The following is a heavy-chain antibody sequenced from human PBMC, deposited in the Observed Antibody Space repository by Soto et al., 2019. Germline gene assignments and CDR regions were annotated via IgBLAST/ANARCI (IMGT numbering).Heavy chain of an antibody. CDR1: GGSISSSNW. CDR2: IYHSGST. CDR3: AREGGSSSWYRFNWFDP. D-gene: IGHD6-13*01. J-gene: IGHJ5*02. V-gene: IGHV4-4*02. Sequence: QVPLQESGPGLVKPSGTLSLTCAVSGGSISSSNWWSGVRQPPGKGLEWIGEIYHSGSTNYNPSLKSRVTISVDKSKNQFSLKLSSVTAADTAVYYCAREGGSSSWYRFNWFDPWGQGTLVTVSS.